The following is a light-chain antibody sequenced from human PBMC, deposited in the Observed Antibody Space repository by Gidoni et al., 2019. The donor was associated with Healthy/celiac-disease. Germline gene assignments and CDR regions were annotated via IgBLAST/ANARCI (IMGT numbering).Light chain of an antibody. Sequence: DIQLTKSPSFLSASVGDRVTITCRASQGISSYLAWYQQKPGKAPKLLIYAASTVQGGVPSRFSGSGSGTEFTLTISSLQPEDFATYSCQQLSSSPLTFGPGTKVDIK. CDR3: QQLSSSPLT. J-gene: IGKJ3*01. CDR2: AAS. CDR1: QGISSY. V-gene: IGKV1-9*01.